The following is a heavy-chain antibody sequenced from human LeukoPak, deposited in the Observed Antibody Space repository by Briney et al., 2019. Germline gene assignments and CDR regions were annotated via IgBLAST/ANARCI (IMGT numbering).Heavy chain of an antibody. J-gene: IGHJ4*02. CDR1: EFTFSNYA. V-gene: IGHV3-30-3*01. CDR2: ISYDGNTI. D-gene: IGHD4-11*01. Sequence: PGGSLRLSCAASEFTFSNYALHWVRQAPGKGLQWVAVISYDGNTIHYADSAKGRFIISRDASKSTLYLQMNSLRAEDTAVYYCARSGGLQKFDYWGQGTLVTVSS. CDR3: ARSGGLQKFDY.